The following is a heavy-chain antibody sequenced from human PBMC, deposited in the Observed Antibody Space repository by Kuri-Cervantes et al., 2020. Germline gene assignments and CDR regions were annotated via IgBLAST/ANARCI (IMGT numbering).Heavy chain of an antibody. D-gene: IGHD3-16*02. CDR2: IKSSDSTI. CDR1: GFTFSSYS. Sequence: GESLKISCVASGFTFSSYSMNWVRQAPGKGLEWVSYIKSSDSTIYYADSVKGRFTLSRDNAKNSLYLQINSLRAEDTAVYYCARGARYTNDAFDIWGQGTMVTVSS. J-gene: IGHJ3*02. V-gene: IGHV3-48*01. CDR3: ARGARYTNDAFDI.